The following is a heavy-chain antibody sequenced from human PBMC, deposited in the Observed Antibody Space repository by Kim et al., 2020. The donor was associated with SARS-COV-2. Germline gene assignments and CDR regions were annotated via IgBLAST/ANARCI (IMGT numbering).Heavy chain of an antibody. D-gene: IGHD3-10*01. CDR3: ARAYYYGSGSYAFDY. Sequence: ASVKVSCKASGYTFTSYYMHWVRQAPGQGLEWMGIINPSCVSTSYAQKFQGRVTMTRDTSTSTVYMELSSLRSEDTAVYYCARAYYYGSGSYAFDYWGQGTLVTVSS. CDR1: GYTFTSYY. CDR2: INPSCVST. V-gene: IGHV1-46*01. J-gene: IGHJ4*02.